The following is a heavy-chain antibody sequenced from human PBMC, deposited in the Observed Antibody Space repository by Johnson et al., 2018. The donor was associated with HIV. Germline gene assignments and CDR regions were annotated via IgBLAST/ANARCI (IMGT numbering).Heavy chain of an antibody. V-gene: IGHV3-30-3*01. CDR1: GFTFSAYP. Sequence: VQVVESGGGVVQPGKSLRLSCAGTGFTFSAYPMHWVRQTPAKGLEWMAIISYDGANAAYADSVKGRFTISRDNSNNRLYLQMSGLRTEDTGVYYCARDGAIHLHEDVFDFWGQGTTVTVSS. CDR2: ISYDGANA. J-gene: IGHJ3*01. D-gene: IGHD5-18*01. CDR3: ARDGAIHLHEDVFDF.